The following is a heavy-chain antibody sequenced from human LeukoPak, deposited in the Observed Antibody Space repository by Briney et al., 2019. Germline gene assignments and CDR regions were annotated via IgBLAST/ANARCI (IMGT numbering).Heavy chain of an antibody. V-gene: IGHV4-59*08. CDR3: ARGGGIAAAGTGYYFDY. J-gene: IGHJ4*02. CDR2: IYYSGST. CDR1: GGSISSYY. D-gene: IGHD6-13*01. Sequence: PSETLSLTCTVSGGSISSYYWSWIRQPPGKGLEWIGYIYYSGSTNYNPSLKSRVTISVDTSKNQFSLKLSSVTAADTAVYYCARGGGIAAAGTGYYFDYWGQGTLVTVSS.